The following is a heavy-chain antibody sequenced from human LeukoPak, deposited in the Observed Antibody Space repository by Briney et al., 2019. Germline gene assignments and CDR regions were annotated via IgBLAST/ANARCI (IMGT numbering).Heavy chain of an antibody. D-gene: IGHD5-12*01. CDR3: ARDWRGYSGYIDY. CDR1: GFTFSDFS. Sequence: GGSLRLSCAASGFTFSDFSMNWVRQAPGEGLQWVSYISSSSSTILYADSVKGRFAISRDNAKNSLYLQMNSLRDEDTAVYYCARDWRGYSGYIDYWGRGTLVTVSS. CDR2: ISSSSSTI. V-gene: IGHV3-48*02. J-gene: IGHJ4*02.